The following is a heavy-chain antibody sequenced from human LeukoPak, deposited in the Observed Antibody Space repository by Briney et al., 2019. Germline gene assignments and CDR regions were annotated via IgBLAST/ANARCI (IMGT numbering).Heavy chain of an antibody. J-gene: IGHJ5*02. CDR2: ISSSSSYI. CDR3: ARDRRVRGAFDP. V-gene: IGHV3-21*01. Sequence: GGSLRLSCAASGFTFSSYSMNWVRQAPGKGLKWVSSISSSSSYIYYADSVKGRFTISRDNAKNSLYLQMNSLRAEDTAVYYCARDRRVRGAFDPWGQGTLVTVSS. CDR1: GFTFSSYS. D-gene: IGHD3-10*01.